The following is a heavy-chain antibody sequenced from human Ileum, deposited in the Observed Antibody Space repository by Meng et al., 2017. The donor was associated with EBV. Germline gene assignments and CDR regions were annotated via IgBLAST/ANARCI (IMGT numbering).Heavy chain of an antibody. CDR2: IYYSGST. J-gene: IGHJ4*02. D-gene: IGHD3-3*01. Sequence: LRLPVAGPGLAKPSETLSPPSAVSGNSISSSNHWWGWIRQPPGKGLEWVGTIYYSGSTFYNPSLKSRVTISLDTSKNQFSLKVSSVTAADTAVYYCARRYYGVPFDNWGQGTLVTVSS. CDR1: GNSISSSNHW. CDR3: ARRYYGVPFDN. V-gene: IGHV4-39*01.